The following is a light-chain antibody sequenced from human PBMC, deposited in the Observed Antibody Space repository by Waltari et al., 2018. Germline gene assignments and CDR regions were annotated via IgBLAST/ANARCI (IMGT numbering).Light chain of an antibody. CDR1: SSDVGGYNY. V-gene: IGLV2-14*03. CDR3: SSYTSSSSVV. Sequence: QSALTQPASVSGSPGQSITISCTGTSSDVGGYNYVSWYQHHPGKAPKPMIYDVSNRPSGVANRFSGSKSGNTAFLTISGLQAEDEADYYCSSYTSSSSVVFGGGTKLTVL. J-gene: IGLJ2*01. CDR2: DVS.